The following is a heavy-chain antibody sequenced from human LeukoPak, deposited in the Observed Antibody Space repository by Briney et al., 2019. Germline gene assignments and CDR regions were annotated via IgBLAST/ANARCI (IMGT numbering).Heavy chain of an antibody. Sequence: GGSLRLSCAASGFIFSDHYMDWVRQAPGKGLEWVSVIYTGDKTYNADSVKGRFTISRDNSKNTLYLQMNSLRVEDTAVYYCARGTAHWGRGTLVTVSS. V-gene: IGHV3-53*01. CDR3: ARGTAH. J-gene: IGHJ4*02. CDR1: GFIFSDHY. CDR2: IYTGDKT.